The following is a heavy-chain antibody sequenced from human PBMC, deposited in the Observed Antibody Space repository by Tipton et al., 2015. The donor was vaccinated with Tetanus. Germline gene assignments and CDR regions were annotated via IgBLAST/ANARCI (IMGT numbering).Heavy chain of an antibody. J-gene: IGHJ5*02. CDR1: GGSIRSGGYY. CDR3: ARRLIQNWFDP. D-gene: IGHD2-8*01. V-gene: IGHV4-31*03. Sequence: TLSPTCTVSGGSIRSGGYYWTWIRQHPERGLEWIGYIYYTGNTYYNPSLKSRVTISVDTSKNQFSLKLTSLTAADTAVYFCARRLIQNWFDPWGQGTLVTASS. CDR2: IYYTGNT.